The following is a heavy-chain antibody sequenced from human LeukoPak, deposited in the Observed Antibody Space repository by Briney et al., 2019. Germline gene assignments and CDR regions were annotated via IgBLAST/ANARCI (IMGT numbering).Heavy chain of an antibody. CDR1: GGSISSYY. CDR2: IYTSGST. V-gene: IGHV4-4*09. J-gene: IGHJ5*02. D-gene: IGHD1-26*01. Sequence: SETLSLTCTVSGGSISSYYWSWIRQPPGKGLEWIGYIYTSGSTNYNPSLKSRVTISVDTSKNQFSLKLSSVTAADTAVYYRARQGGSYLRAFDPWGQGTLVTVSS. CDR3: ARQGGSYLRAFDP.